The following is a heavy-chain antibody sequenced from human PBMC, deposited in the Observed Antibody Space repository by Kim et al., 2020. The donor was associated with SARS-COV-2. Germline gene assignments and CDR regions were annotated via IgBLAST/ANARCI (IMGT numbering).Heavy chain of an antibody. CDR3: ARAERAETGYDY. D-gene: IGHD6-19*01. Sequence: GGSLRLSCAAYGFTFRTYEMNWVRQAPGKGLEWVSYISTGGSTRYYADSVKGRFTISRDNAKNSLYLQMNSLRAEDTAVYYCARAERAETGYDYWGQGTLVTVSS. CDR1: GFTFRTYE. V-gene: IGHV3-48*03. CDR2: ISTGGSTR. J-gene: IGHJ4*02.